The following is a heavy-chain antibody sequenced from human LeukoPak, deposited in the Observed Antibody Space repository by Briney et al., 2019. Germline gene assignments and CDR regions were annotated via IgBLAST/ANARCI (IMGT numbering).Heavy chain of an antibody. V-gene: IGHV7-4-1*02. CDR2: INTDTGNP. Sequence: ASVKVSCKASGYTFTTYGMNWVRQAPGQGLEWMGWINTDTGNPTYAQGFTGRFVFSLDTSVSTAYLQISSLKAEDTAVYYCARATAICSSTSCYRWGFDYWGQGTLVTVSS. CDR3: ARATAICSSTSCYRWGFDY. CDR1: GYTFTTYG. J-gene: IGHJ4*02. D-gene: IGHD2-2*02.